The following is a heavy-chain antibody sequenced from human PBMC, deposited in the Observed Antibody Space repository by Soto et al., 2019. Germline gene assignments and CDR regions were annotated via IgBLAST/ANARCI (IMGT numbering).Heavy chain of an antibody. D-gene: IGHD4-17*01. CDR2: IYYSGST. CDR1: GGSISSYY. CDR3: ARDYGDYFDF. Sequence: SETLSLTCTVSGGSISSYYWSWIRQPPGKGLEWIGYIYYSGSTNYHPSLKSRVTISVDTSKNQFSLKLSSVTAADTAVYYCARDYGDYFDFWGQGTLVTVS. J-gene: IGHJ4*02. V-gene: IGHV4-59*01.